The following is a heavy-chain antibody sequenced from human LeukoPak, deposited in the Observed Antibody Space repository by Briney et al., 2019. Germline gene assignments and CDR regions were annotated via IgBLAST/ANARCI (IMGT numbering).Heavy chain of an antibody. Sequence: GGSLRLSCVASGFTFTKHWMSWVRQAPVKALEWVAFISYNGNQKYGDSVKGRFTISRDNSKNTLYLQVNGLRPEDTAVYYCARDPLDISRWTNAFDIWGQGTMVSVSS. V-gene: IGHV3-30*03. CDR1: GFTFTKHW. D-gene: IGHD2-2*03. J-gene: IGHJ3*02. CDR2: ISYNGNQ. CDR3: ARDPLDISRWTNAFDI.